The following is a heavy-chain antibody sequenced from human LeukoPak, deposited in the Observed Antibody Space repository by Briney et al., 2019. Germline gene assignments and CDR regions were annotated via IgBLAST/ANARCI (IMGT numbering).Heavy chain of an antibody. CDR3: ARGYYYGSN. CDR1: GFTFNNYA. D-gene: IGHD3-10*01. J-gene: IGHJ4*02. V-gene: IGHV3-30-3*01. Sequence: TGGSLRLSCAASGFTFNNYAMHWVRQAPGKGLEWVAVISYDGSKTYYADSVKGRFTISRDNSKNTLYLQMNSLRAEDTAVYYCARGYYYGSNWGQGTLVTVPS. CDR2: ISYDGSKT.